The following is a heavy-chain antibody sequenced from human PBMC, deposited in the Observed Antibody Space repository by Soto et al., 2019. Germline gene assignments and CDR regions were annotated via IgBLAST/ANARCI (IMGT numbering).Heavy chain of an antibody. D-gene: IGHD3-16*01. Sequence: QLTLKESGPTLEKPTQTLTLTCTFSGFALTTRGVGVGWIRQPPGKALECLALIYWDDDKRYSPALQSRRSNTQDTSKNQVVLTMTNVDPVDTATYYCARIPNYYQYDWFDPWGQGTLVSVSS. V-gene: IGHV2-5*02. J-gene: IGHJ5*02. CDR3: ARIPNYYQYDWFDP. CDR2: IYWDDDK. CDR1: GFALTTRGVG.